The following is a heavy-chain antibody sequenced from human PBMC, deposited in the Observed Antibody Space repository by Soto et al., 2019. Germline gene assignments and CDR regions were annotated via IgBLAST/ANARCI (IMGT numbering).Heavy chain of an antibody. J-gene: IGHJ4*02. CDR3: AKDKPGTTSFDD. V-gene: IGHV3-23*01. CDR2: ISDSGGTT. Sequence: EVQLLESGGGLVQPGGSLRLSCAASAFTISRYAMSWVRQAPGKGLEWVSAISDSGGTTHYADSVKGRFTISRDTSKSTLYLQMNTLRAEDTAVYYCAKDKPGTTSFDDWGQGTLVIVSS. D-gene: IGHD1-1*01. CDR1: AFTISRYA.